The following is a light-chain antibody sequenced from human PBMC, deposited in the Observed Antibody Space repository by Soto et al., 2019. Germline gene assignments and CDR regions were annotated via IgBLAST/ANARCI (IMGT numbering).Light chain of an antibody. Sequence: EIVMTQSPVTLSVSPGERATLSCRAXQSVSSNLAWYQQKPGQAPSLLIYGAFTRATGIPARFSGTGSGTEFTLTISSLQSEDFAVYYCQQYGSSPRTFGQATKVDIK. V-gene: IGKV3-15*01. CDR2: GAF. CDR3: QQYGSSPRT. CDR1: QSVSSN. J-gene: IGKJ1*01.